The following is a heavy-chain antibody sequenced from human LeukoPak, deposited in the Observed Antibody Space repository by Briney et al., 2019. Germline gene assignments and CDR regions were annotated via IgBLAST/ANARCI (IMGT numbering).Heavy chain of an antibody. Sequence: GGSLRLSCAASGFTFSSYSMNWVRQAPGKGLEWVSYISSSSSTIYYADSVKGRFTISRDNAKNSLYLQMNSLRAEDTALYYCASGLRVGTTYFDSRGQGTLVTVSS. J-gene: IGHJ4*02. CDR3: ASGLRVGTTYFDS. CDR1: GFTFSSYS. D-gene: IGHD1-26*01. CDR2: ISSSSSTI. V-gene: IGHV3-48*04.